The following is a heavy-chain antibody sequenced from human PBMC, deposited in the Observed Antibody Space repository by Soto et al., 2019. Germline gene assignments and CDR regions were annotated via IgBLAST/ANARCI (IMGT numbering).Heavy chain of an antibody. V-gene: IGHV3-49*03. J-gene: IGHJ6*02. D-gene: IGHD6-19*01. Sequence: GGSLRLSCTASGFPFGDYSMYWFRQAPGKGLEWVGFIRSTFYGGTTDYAASVRGRFTISRDDSKSIAYLQMNSLKNEDTAVYDXNRDARGPAVTDRDYHEYGLVVGGQVTTVSVAS. CDR3: NRDARGPAVTDRDYHEYGLVV. CDR1: GFPFGDYS. CDR2: IRSTFYGGTT.